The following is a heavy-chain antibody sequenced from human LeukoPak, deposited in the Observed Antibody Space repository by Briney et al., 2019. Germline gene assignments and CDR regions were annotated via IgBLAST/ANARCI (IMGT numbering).Heavy chain of an antibody. CDR2: IYYSGST. CDR3: ARDRIIMVRAFDYYYMDV. D-gene: IGHD3-10*01. Sequence: SETLSLTCTVSGGSISSSSYYWGWIRQPPGKGLEWIGSIYYSGSTNYNPSLKSRVTMSVDTSKNQFSLKLNSVTAADTAVYYCARDRIIMVRAFDYYYMDVWGKGTTVTISS. V-gene: IGHV4-39*07. J-gene: IGHJ6*03. CDR1: GGSISSSSYY.